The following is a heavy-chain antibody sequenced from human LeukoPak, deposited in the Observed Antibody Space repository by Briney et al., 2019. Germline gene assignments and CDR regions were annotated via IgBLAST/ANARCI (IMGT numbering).Heavy chain of an antibody. V-gene: IGHV3-74*01. CDR2: INSDGSST. J-gene: IGHJ4*02. CDR1: GFTFSSHW. Sequence: GGSLRLSCAASGFTFSSHWMHWVRQAPGKGLVWVSRINSDGSSTSYADSVKGRFTISRDNAKNTLYLQMNSLRAEDTAVYYCAKDPDCTSGICYTFFDYWGQGTLVTVSS. CDR3: AKDPDCTSGICYTFFDY. D-gene: IGHD2-8*01.